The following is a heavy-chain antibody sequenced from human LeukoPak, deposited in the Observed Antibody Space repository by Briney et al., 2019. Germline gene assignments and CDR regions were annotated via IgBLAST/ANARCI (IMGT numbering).Heavy chain of an antibody. D-gene: IGHD2-21*01. CDR1: GFTFSTYG. Sequence: GGSLRLSCAASGFTFSTYGMHWVRQAPGKGLEWVAVISYDGSNEYYADSVKGRFTISRDNSENTLYLQMSSLRAEDSAVYYCAKEFNRGLPDYWGQGTLVTVPS. CDR3: AKEFNRGLPDY. V-gene: IGHV3-30*18. J-gene: IGHJ4*02. CDR2: ISYDGSNE.